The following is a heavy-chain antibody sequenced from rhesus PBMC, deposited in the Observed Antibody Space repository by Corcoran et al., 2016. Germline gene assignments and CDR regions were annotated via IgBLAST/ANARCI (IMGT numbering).Heavy chain of an antibody. CDR3: TRARGYGYFEF. V-gene: IGHV3-11*01. Sequence: EVQLAESGGGLVQPGGSLRLSCAASGFTVSSYWMSWVRQAPGKGLEWLSDIYGSAMYYGGSVKGRFTVSRANAKTSLYLQMNSLRAEDTAVYYCTRARGYGYFEFWGQGALVTVSS. D-gene: IGHD5-24*01. J-gene: IGHJ1*01. CDR1: GFTVSSYW. CDR2: IYGSAM.